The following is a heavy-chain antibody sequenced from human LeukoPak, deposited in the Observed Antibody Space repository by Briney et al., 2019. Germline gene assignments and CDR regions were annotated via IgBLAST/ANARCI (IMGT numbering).Heavy chain of an antibody. CDR2: IIPIFGTA. Sequence: GASVKVSCKASGGTFSSYAISWVRQAPGQGLEWMGGIIPIFGTANYAQKFQGRVTITADESTSTAYMELSSLRSEDTAVYYCATVTGLFLGGAYNWFDPWGQGTLVTVSS. CDR3: ATVTGLFLGGAYNWFDP. V-gene: IGHV1-69*13. J-gene: IGHJ5*02. CDR1: GGTFSSYA. D-gene: IGHD3-3*01.